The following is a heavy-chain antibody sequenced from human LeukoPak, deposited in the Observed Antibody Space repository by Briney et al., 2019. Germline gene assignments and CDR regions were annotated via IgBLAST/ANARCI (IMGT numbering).Heavy chain of an antibody. CDR1: GFTFSSYA. CDR3: AKGNNGCYDS. D-gene: IGHD2-15*01. J-gene: IGHJ4*02. Sequence: GGSLRLSCAASGFTFSSYAMSWVRQAPGKGLEWVSSISGNGGYTYHADSVKGRFTISRDNSKNTLYMQMNSLRAEDTAVYYCAKGNNGCYDSWGQGTLVTASS. CDR2: ISGNGGYT. V-gene: IGHV3-23*01.